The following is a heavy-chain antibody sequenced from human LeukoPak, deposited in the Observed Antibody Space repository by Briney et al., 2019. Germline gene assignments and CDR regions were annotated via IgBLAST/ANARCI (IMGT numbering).Heavy chain of an antibody. V-gene: IGHV4-59*01. CDR2: IYYSGST. J-gene: IGHJ5*02. CDR3: ARRYCSSTSCYFGDWFDP. D-gene: IGHD2-2*01. CDR1: GGSISSYY. Sequence: PSETLSLTCTVSGGSISSYYWSWIRQPPGKGLEWIGYIYYSGSTNYNPSLKSRVTISVDTSKNQFSLKLSSVTAADTAVYYCARRYCSSTSCYFGDWFDPWGQGTLVTVSS.